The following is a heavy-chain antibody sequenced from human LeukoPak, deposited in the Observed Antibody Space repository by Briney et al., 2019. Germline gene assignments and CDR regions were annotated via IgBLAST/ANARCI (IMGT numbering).Heavy chain of an antibody. CDR3: TRESGAFSPFGF. CDR1: GGSIMTTNW. Sequence: PSETLSLTCAVSGGSIMTTNWGSWVRQPPGKGLEWIGEVHLSGATNYNPSLESRVSMSMDRSKNQMSLQLTSVTAADTAIYFCTRESGAFSPFGFWGQGTLVTVSS. D-gene: IGHD1-26*01. CDR2: VHLSGAT. V-gene: IGHV4-4*02. J-gene: IGHJ4*02.